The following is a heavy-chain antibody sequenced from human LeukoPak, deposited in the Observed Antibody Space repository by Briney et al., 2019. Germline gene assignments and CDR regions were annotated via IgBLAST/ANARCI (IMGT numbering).Heavy chain of an antibody. V-gene: IGHV1-8*03. CDR2: MNPNSGNT. CDR1: GGTFSSYA. Sequence: GASVKVSCKASGGTFSSYAISWVRQAPGQGLEWMGWMNPNSGNTGYAQKFQGRVTITRNTSISTAYMELSSLRSEDTAVYYCARGGRGIVVVPAATHYYYYYYMDVWGKGTTVTVSS. CDR3: ARGGRGIVVVPAATHYYYYYYMDV. D-gene: IGHD2-2*01. J-gene: IGHJ6*03.